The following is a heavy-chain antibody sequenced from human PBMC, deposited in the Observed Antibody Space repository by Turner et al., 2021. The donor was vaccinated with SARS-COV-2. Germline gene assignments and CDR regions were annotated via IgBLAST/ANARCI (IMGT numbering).Heavy chain of an antibody. CDR3: AGEEVVFRASHTLYYYGMDV. Sequence: QLQLQESGPGLVKPSETLSLTCTVSGGSISSSSYYWGWIRQPPGKGLEWIGSIYYSWRTYYNPSLKSRVTISVDTSKNQFSLKLSSVTAADTAVYYCAGEEVVFRASHTLYYYGMDVWGQGTTVTVSS. V-gene: IGHV4-39*01. J-gene: IGHJ6*02. D-gene: IGHD3-22*01. CDR2: IYYSWRT. CDR1: GGSISSSSYY.